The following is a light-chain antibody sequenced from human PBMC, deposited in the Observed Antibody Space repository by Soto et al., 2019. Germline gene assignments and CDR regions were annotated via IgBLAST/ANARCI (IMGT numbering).Light chain of an antibody. Sequence: DIQMTQSPSSLSASVGDRVTITCQASQDISNYLNWYQQKPGKAPKLLIYDASNLETGDPSRFSGSASGTDFTFAISSLQPEDFATYYCQQSHNLPLTFGGGTKVQIK. CDR3: QQSHNLPLT. CDR1: QDISNY. V-gene: IGKV1-33*01. J-gene: IGKJ4*01. CDR2: DAS.